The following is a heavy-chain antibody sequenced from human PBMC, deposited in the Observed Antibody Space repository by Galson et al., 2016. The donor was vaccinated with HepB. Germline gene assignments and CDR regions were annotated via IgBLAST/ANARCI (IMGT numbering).Heavy chain of an antibody. Sequence: SETLSLTCTVSGDSIATYYWSWIRQSAGKGLEWIGSIYPTTSDIYNPSLQSRVTMSADTSKNQLSLSLSAVTAADTAVYYCARQSCRGSSCYRVDQYYYMDVWGKGTTVTVSS. CDR1: GDSIATYY. CDR3: ARQSCRGSSCYRVDQYYYMDV. J-gene: IGHJ6*03. D-gene: IGHD1-26*01. CDR2: IYPTTSD. V-gene: IGHV4-4*07.